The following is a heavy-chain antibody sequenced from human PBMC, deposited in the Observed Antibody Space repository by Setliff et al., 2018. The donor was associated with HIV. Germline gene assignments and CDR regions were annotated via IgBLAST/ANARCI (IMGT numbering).Heavy chain of an antibody. CDR2: ISAGGYTT. D-gene: IGHD4-17*01. CDR3: ARDKDEDYGSTSFDY. J-gene: IGHJ4*02. Sequence: GSLRLSCAASGYTLSSYAMTWVRQAPGKGLEWVSGISAGGYTTYYADSVKGRFTISRDNAKNSLYLQLNSLRPEDTAVYYCARDKDEDYGSTSFDYWGQGILVTVSS. V-gene: IGHV3-23*01. CDR1: GYTLSSYA.